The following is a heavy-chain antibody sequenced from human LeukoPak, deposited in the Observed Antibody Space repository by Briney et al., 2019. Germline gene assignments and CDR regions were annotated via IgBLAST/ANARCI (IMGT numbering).Heavy chain of an antibody. J-gene: IGHJ4*02. Sequence: ASETLSLTCTVSGGSISSYYWSWIRQPPGKGLEWFGYIFDSGSTNYNPSLKSRVTISVDTSKSQFSLRLSSVTAADTAVYYCARSLVIKFLFDYWGQGTLVTVSS. D-gene: IGHD3-9*01. V-gene: IGHV4-59*08. CDR2: IFDSGST. CDR3: ARSLVIKFLFDY. CDR1: GGSISSYY.